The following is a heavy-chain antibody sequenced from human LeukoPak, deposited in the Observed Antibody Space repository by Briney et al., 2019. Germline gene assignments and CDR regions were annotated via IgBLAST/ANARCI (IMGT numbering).Heavy chain of an antibody. CDR2: IQPGDSKT. CDR1: GYSFTSYW. V-gene: IGHV5-51*01. D-gene: IGHD3-22*01. CDR3: ATSFDSSVYYFDY. J-gene: IGHJ4*02. Sequence: GESLKISCKGSGYSFTSYWIGWVCQMPGKGLEWLGIIQPGDSKTRYSPSFQGQVNLSVDKSINTAYLHWSSLEASDTAIFYCATSFDSSVYYFDYWGRGTLVTVSS.